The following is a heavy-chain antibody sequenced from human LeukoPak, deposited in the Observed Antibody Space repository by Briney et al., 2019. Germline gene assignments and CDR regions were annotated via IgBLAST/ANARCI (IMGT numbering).Heavy chain of an antibody. CDR2: IYHSGST. Sequence: PSETLSLTCTVSGYSISSGYYWGWIRQPPGKGLEWIGSIYHSGSTYYNPSPKSRVTISVDTSKNQFSLKLSSVTAADTAVYYCARGNSGSYYVAFDYWGQGTLVTVSS. CDR3: ARGNSGSYYVAFDY. V-gene: IGHV4-38-2*02. CDR1: GYSISSGYY. J-gene: IGHJ4*02. D-gene: IGHD1-26*01.